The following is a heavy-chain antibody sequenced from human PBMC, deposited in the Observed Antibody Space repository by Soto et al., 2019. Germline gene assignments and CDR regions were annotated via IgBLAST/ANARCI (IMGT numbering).Heavy chain of an antibody. J-gene: IGHJ4*02. CDR2: INPNSGGT. V-gene: IGHV1-2*04. D-gene: IGHD6-13*01. CDR1: GYTFTGYY. CDR3: ARAETDRSSWFDY. Sequence: ASVKVSCKASGYTFTGYYMHWVRQAPGQGLEWMGWINPNSGGTNYAQKFQGWVTMTRDTSISTAYMELSRLRSDDTAVYYCARAETDRSSWFDYWGQGTLVTVSS.